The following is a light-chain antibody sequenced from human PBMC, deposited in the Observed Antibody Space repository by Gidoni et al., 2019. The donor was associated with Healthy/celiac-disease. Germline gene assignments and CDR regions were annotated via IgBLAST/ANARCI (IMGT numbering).Light chain of an antibody. CDR3: SSYTSSSVV. V-gene: IGLV2-14*01. CDR2: EFS. CDR1: SSDVGGYNY. Sequence: QSALTQPASVSGSPGQSITISCTGTSSDVGGYNYVSWYQQHPGQAPKLMIYEFSNRPSGVSNRFSGSKSGNTASLTISGLHAEDEADYYCSSYTSSSVVFGGGTKLTVL. J-gene: IGLJ2*01.